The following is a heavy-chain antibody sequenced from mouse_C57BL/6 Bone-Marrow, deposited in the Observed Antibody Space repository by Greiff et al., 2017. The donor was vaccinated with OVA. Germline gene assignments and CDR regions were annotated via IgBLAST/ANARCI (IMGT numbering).Heavy chain of an antibody. V-gene: IGHV1-53*01. J-gene: IGHJ1*03. Sequence: QVQLKQPGTELVKPGASVKLSCKASGYTFTSYWMHWVKQRPGQGLEWIGNINPSNGGTNYNEKFKSKATLTVDKSSSTAYMQLSSLTSEDSAVYYCARYPITTVVATYWYFDVWGTGTTVTVSS. CDR1: GYTFTSYW. CDR2: INPSNGGT. CDR3: ARYPITTVVATYWYFDV. D-gene: IGHD1-1*01.